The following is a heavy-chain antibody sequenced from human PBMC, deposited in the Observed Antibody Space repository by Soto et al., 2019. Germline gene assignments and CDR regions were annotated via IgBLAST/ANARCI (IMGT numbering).Heavy chain of an antibody. J-gene: IGHJ4*02. CDR3: TTVLVQWRWDY. V-gene: IGHV3-15*07. Sequence: EVQVVESGGGLVKPGGSLRLSCAASGFSVTDAWMNWVRQAPGKGLEWVGRIKGRPDGGTTDYAAPVKGRFTISRDDLSNTLYLQMNSLKLEDTAVYFCTTVLVQWRWDYWGQGTLVTVSS. CDR2: IKGRPDGGTT. D-gene: IGHD2-8*02. CDR1: GFSVTDAW.